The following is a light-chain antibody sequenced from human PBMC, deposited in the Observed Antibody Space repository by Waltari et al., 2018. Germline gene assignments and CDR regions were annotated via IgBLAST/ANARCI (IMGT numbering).Light chain of an antibody. J-gene: IGLJ2*01. V-gene: IGLV3-19*01. CDR2: GKN. CDR1: ILRTYS. CDR3: SSRELSGHVV. Sequence: SSDLTQDPAVSVALGQTVRITCQGDILRTYSANWCRQKPGQPPELVIYGKNNRPPGIPDRFSASSSGNTASLIITGAQAEDEADYYCSSRELSGHVVFGGGTRLTVL.